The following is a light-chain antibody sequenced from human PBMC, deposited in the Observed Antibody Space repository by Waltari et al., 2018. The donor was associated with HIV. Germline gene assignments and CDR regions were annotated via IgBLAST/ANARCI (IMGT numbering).Light chain of an antibody. CDR3: QQYSSSFPVT. Sequence: EFVLMQSPGTLSLSPGERATLSCRASQSVSSTYFGWYQQKPGQAPRLLIYAASSRATGIPDRFSGSGSGTDFTLTISRLEPEDFAVYYCQQYSSSFPVTFGGGTKVEIK. J-gene: IGKJ4*01. V-gene: IGKV3-20*01. CDR1: QSVSSTY. CDR2: AAS.